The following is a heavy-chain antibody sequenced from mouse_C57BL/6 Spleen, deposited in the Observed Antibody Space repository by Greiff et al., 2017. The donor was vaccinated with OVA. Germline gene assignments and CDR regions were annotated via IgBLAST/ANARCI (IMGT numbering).Heavy chain of an antibody. D-gene: IGHD1-1*01. V-gene: IGHV1-7*01. Sequence: VQLQQSGADLAKPGASVKLSCKASGYTFTSYWMHWVKQRPGQGLEWIGYINPSSGYTKYNQKFKDKATLTADKSSSTAYMQLSSLTYEDSAVYYCARKGYYYGSSYVGYAMDYWGQGTSVTVSS. CDR2: INPSSGYT. J-gene: IGHJ4*01. CDR1: GYTFTSYW. CDR3: ARKGYYYGSSYVGYAMDY.